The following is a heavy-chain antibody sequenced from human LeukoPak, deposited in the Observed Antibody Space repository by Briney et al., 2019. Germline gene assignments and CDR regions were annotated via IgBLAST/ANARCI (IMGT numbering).Heavy chain of an antibody. CDR1: GYTFSNYD. D-gene: IGHD6-13*01. Sequence: ASVKVSCKASGYTFSNYDINWVRQATGQGLEWMGWMNPNSGNTGYAQKFQGRVTITRNTSISTASMELSGLRSEDTAVYYCARGRSAAGFDYWGQGTLVTVSS. J-gene: IGHJ4*02. CDR2: MNPNSGNT. CDR3: ARGRSAAGFDY. V-gene: IGHV1-8*03.